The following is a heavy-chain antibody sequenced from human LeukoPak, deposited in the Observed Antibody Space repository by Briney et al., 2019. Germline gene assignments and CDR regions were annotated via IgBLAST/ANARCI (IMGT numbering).Heavy chain of an antibody. V-gene: IGHV1-2*02. CDR2: INPNSGDT. CDR1: GYTFTGYY. Sequence: ASVKVSCKASGYTFTGYYIHWVRQAPGQGLEWVGWINPNSGDTHSAQNFQGRVTMTRDTSISAASMDLSRLRSDDTAVYYCARAPKNDAYDIWGRGTMVTVSS. CDR3: ARAPKNDAYDI. J-gene: IGHJ3*02.